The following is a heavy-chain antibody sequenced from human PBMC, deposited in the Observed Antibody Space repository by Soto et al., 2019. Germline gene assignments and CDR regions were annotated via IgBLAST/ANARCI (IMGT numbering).Heavy chain of an antibody. Sequence: PSETLSLTCAVYGGSFSGYYWSWIRQPPGKGLERIGEINHSGSTNYNPSLKSRVTISVDTSKNQFSLKLSSVTAADTAVYYCARAPPPSLTYIAVSWCYFGYWGHGPFFTVS. J-gene: IGHJ4*01. CDR3: ARAPPPSLTYIAVSWCYFGY. D-gene: IGHD1-1*01. CDR1: GGSFSGYY. CDR2: INHSGST. V-gene: IGHV4-34*01.